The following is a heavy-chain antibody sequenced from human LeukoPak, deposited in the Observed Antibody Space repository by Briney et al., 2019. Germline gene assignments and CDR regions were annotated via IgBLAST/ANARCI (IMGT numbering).Heavy chain of an antibody. V-gene: IGHV4-38-2*01. J-gene: IGHJ4*02. CDR3: ARLPYSSSSDY. CDR2: IYHSGST. Sequence: PSETLSLTCAVSGYSISSGYYWGWIRQPPGKGLEWIGSIYHSGSTYYNPSLKSRVTISVDTSKNQFSLKLGSVTAADTAVYYCARLPYSSSSDYWGQGTLVTVSS. D-gene: IGHD6-6*01. CDR1: GYSISSGYY.